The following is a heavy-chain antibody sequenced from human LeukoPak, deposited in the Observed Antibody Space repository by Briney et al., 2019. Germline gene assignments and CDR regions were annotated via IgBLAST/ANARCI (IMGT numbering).Heavy chain of an antibody. J-gene: IGHJ4*02. Sequence: GRSLRLSCAASGFTFSSYAMHWVRQAPGKGLEWVEVISYDGSNKYYADSVKGRFTISRDNSKNTLYLQMNSLRAEDTAVYYCARDTIVGATSPYFDYWGQGTLVTVSS. CDR2: ISYDGSNK. CDR1: GFTFSSYA. CDR3: ARDTIVGATSPYFDY. V-gene: IGHV3-30-3*01. D-gene: IGHD1-26*01.